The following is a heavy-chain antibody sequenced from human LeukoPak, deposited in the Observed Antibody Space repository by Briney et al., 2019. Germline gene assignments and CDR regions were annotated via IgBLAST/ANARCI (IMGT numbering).Heavy chain of an antibody. J-gene: IGHJ4*02. CDR2: LHYSGST. CDR3: AGRSRSGWYYKY. D-gene: IGHD6-19*01. CDR1: GASVSSDNYY. V-gene: IGHV4-61*01. Sequence: SETLSLTCTVSGASVSSDNYYWGWIRQPPGKGLEWIGHLHYSGSTNYNPSLQSRVTIFRDTSKNQFSLNLRSVTAADTALYYCAGRSRSGWYYKYWGQGTLVTVSS.